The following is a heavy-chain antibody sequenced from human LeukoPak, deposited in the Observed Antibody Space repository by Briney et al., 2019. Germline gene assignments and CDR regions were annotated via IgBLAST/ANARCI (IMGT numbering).Heavy chain of an antibody. CDR1: GFTFSVYW. Sequence: PGGSLRLSCVASGFTFSVYWMSWVRQAPGKGLEWVANIKEDGSEKYYVDSVKGRSTISRDNAKNSLYLQMSGLRAEDTAVYYCARGGSWFAPWGQGTLVTVSS. CDR2: IKEDGSEK. V-gene: IGHV3-7*01. J-gene: IGHJ5*02. CDR3: ARGGSWFAP. D-gene: IGHD3-10*01.